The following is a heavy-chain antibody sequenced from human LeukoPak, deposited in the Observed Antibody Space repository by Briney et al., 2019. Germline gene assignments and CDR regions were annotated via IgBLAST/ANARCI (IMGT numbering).Heavy chain of an antibody. J-gene: IGHJ5*02. CDR3: ARCPSGLRLGELPNWFDP. Sequence: ASVKVSCKASGYTFTSYGISWVRQAPGQGLEWMGWISAYNGNTNYAQKLQGRVTMTTDTSTSTAYMELRSLRSDDTAVYYCARCPSGLRLGELPNWFDPWGQGTLVTVS. CDR2: ISAYNGNT. V-gene: IGHV1-18*01. D-gene: IGHD3-16*01. CDR1: GYTFTSYG.